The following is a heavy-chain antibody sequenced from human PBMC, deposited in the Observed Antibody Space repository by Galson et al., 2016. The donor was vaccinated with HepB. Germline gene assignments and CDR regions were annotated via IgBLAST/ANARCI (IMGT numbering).Heavy chain of an antibody. D-gene: IGHD3-10*01. V-gene: IGHV4-61*02. CDR2: IYTSGTT. CDR3: ATLRGYGSGTNAVDV. J-gene: IGHJ6*04. CDR1: GASVSSGGYY. Sequence: TLSLTCTVSGASVSSGGYYLTWIRRPAGKALEWIGRIYTSGTTYLNPSLKSRVTISLDTSKNQFSLRLSSVTAADTAVYFCATLRGYGSGTNAVDVWGKGTTVIVSS.